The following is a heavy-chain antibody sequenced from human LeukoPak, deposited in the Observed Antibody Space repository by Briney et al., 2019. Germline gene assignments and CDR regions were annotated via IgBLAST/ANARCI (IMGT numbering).Heavy chain of an antibody. Sequence: ASVKVSCKASGYTFTSYYMHWVRQAPGQGLEWMGIINPSGGSTSYAQKFQGRVTITADESTSTAYMELSSLRSEDTAVYYCASSLYCSGGSCYWVDKYGMDVWGQGTTVTVSS. CDR1: GYTFTSYY. CDR2: INPSGGST. D-gene: IGHD2-15*01. CDR3: ASSLYCSGGSCYWVDKYGMDV. V-gene: IGHV1-46*01. J-gene: IGHJ6*02.